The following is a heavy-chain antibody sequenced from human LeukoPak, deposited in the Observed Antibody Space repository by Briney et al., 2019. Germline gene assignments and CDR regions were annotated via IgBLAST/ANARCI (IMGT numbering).Heavy chain of an antibody. CDR3: ARDPYSSTWSYGMDV. J-gene: IGHJ6*02. Sequence: GGSLRLSCAASGFTFSSYWMSWVRQAPGKGLEWVANIKQDGSEEVYVDSVKGRFTISRDNAKNSLFLQLNTMRAEDTAVYYCARDPYSSTWSYGMDVWGQGTTVTVSS. CDR2: IKQDGSEE. D-gene: IGHD6-6*01. V-gene: IGHV3-7*05. CDR1: GFTFSSYW.